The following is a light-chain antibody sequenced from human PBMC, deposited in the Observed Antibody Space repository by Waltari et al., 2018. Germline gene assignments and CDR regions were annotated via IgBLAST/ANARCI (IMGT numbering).Light chain of an antibody. V-gene: IGLV2-8*01. CDR2: EVS. Sequence: QSALTQPPSASGSPGQSVTISCTGTSSDVGGYNYVSWYQQHPGKAPKLMIYEVSKRPSGVPDRFSGSKSCNTASLTVSGLQAEDEADYYCSSAAGSNNLVFGGGTKLTVL. CDR3: SSAAGSNNLV. J-gene: IGLJ2*01. CDR1: SSDVGGYNY.